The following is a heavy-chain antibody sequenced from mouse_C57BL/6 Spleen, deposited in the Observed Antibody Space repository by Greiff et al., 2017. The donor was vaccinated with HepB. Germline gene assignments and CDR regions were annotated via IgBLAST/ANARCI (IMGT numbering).Heavy chain of an antibody. V-gene: IGHV3-6*01. D-gene: IGHD1-1*01. CDR3: ARDHDGSSVYYCDY. CDR2: ISYAGSN. Sequence: EVKLQESGPGLVKPSQSLSLTCSVTGYSITSGYYWNWLRQFPGNKLEWMGYISYAGSNNYNPSLNNRISITRDTSKNQFFLKLNSVTTEDTATYYCARDHDGSSVYYCDYWGQGTTLTVSS. J-gene: IGHJ2*01. CDR1: GYSITSGYY.